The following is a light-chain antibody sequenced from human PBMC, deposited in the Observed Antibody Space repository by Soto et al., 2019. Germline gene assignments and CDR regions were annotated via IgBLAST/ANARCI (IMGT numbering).Light chain of an antibody. CDR3: QQRSNWPFLT. CDR1: QSVSSY. CDR2: DAS. Sequence: EIVLTQSPATLSLSPGERATLSCRASQSVSSYLAWYQQKPGQAPRLLIYDASNRATGIPAMFSGSGSGTDFTLTICSLEPEDFAVYYCQQRSNWPFLTFGGGTKVEIK. V-gene: IGKV3-11*01. J-gene: IGKJ4*01.